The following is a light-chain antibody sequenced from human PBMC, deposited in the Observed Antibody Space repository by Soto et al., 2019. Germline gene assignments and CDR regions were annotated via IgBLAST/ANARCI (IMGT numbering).Light chain of an antibody. Sequence: QPVLTQPPSASGTPGQRITISCSGSSSNIGRNTVNWYQQLPGMAPNLLIYGDSQRPSGVPDRFSGSRSGTSASLAISGLQSEDEADYYCAAWDDSLTGPVFGGGTQLTVL. CDR2: GDS. CDR3: AAWDDSLTGPV. V-gene: IGLV1-44*01. J-gene: IGLJ7*01. CDR1: SSNIGRNT.